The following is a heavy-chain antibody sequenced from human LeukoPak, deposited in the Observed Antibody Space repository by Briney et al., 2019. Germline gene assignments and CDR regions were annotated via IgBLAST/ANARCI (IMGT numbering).Heavy chain of an antibody. J-gene: IGHJ3*02. Sequence: SVKVSCTASGGTFSSYAISWVRQAPGQGLEWMGGIIPIFGTANYAQKFQGRVTITADESTSTAYMELSSLRSEDTAVYYCARKGGRHGDAFDIWGQGTMVTVSS. V-gene: IGHV1-69*01. CDR2: IIPIFGTA. CDR3: ARKGGRHGDAFDI. D-gene: IGHD5-24*01. CDR1: GGTFSSYA.